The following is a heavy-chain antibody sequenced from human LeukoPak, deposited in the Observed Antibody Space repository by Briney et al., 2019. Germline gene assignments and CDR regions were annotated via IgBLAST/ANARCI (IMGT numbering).Heavy chain of an antibody. CDR3: AKDQDTAMGLFDY. CDR1: GFTVSSNY. V-gene: IGHV3-9*01. D-gene: IGHD5-18*01. Sequence: PGGSLRLSCAASGFTVSSNYMSWVRQAPGKGLEWVSGISWNSGSIGYAYSGRGRFTIARDNTKNSLYLQMNSMRAEDTALYYCAKDQDTAMGLFDYWGQGTLVTVSS. CDR2: ISWNSGSI. J-gene: IGHJ4*02.